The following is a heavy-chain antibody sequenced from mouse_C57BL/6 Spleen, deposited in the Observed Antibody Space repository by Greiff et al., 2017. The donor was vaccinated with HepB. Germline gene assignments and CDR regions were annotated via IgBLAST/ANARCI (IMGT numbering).Heavy chain of an antibody. CDR2: ISYDGSN. CDR1: GYSITSGYY. CDR3: AREDTTVVATGAY. Sequence: EVKLEESGPGLVKPSQSLSLTCSVTGYSITSGYYWNWIRQFPGNKLEWMGYISYDGSNNYNPSLKNRISITRDTSKNQFFLKLNSVTTEDTATYYCAREDTTVVATGAYWGQGTLVTVSA. J-gene: IGHJ3*01. D-gene: IGHD1-1*01. V-gene: IGHV3-6*01.